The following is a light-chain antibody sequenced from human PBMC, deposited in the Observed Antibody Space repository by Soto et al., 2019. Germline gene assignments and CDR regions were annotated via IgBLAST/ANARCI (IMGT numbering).Light chain of an antibody. CDR2: EVS. CDR3: SSYAGSNNFEV. V-gene: IGLV2-8*01. CDR1: SSDVVGYND. J-gene: IGLJ1*01. Sequence: QSVLTQPPPASGSPGQSVAISRPGNSSDVVGYNDVSWYQQHPGKAPKLMIYEVSKRPSGVPDRFSGSKSGNTASLTVSGPQAEDEADYNCSSYAGSNNFEVFGTGTKVTVL.